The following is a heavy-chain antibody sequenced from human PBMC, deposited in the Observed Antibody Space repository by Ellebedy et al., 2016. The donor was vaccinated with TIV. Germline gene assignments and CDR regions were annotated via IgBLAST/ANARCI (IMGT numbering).Heavy chain of an antibody. Sequence: SETLSLXCEIDIVSFSGYYWAWVRQPPGKGLEWIGDINHRGATKSISSLKSRVTISLDTSKKQFSLNITSVTAADTAFYYCARGSMVRGLAGWGQGTLSPSPQ. J-gene: IGHJ4*02. V-gene: IGHV4-34*01. CDR3: ARGSMVRGLAG. CDR1: IVSFSGYY. CDR2: INHRGAT. D-gene: IGHD3-10*01.